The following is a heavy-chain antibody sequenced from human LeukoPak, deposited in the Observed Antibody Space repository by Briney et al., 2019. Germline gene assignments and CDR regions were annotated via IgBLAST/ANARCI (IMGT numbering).Heavy chain of an antibody. J-gene: IGHJ3*02. CDR2: IYYSGST. CDR1: GGSISSGGYY. D-gene: IGHD6-13*01. Sequence: SETLSLTCTVSGGSISSGGYYWSWIRQHPGKGLEWIGYIYYSGSTYYNPSLKSRVTISVDTSKNQFSLKLSSVTAADTAVYYCAREVYSSSWYEKLDAFDIWGQGTMVTVSS. V-gene: IGHV4-31*03. CDR3: AREVYSSSWYEKLDAFDI.